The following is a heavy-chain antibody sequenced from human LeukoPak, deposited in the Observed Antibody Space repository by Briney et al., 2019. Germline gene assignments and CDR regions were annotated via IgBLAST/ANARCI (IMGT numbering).Heavy chain of an antibody. J-gene: IGHJ4*02. V-gene: IGHV3-30*02. CDR1: GFSISSYG. D-gene: IGHD3-22*01. Sequence: PGGSLRLSCVASGFSISSYGMHWVRQAPGKGLEWVAFIRYDGSDKYYVDSVKGRFTISRDNSKNTLYLQMNSLTAEDTAVYYCAKEKGRPYESSFDYWGQGTLVTVSS. CDR2: IRYDGSDK. CDR3: AKEKGRPYESSFDY.